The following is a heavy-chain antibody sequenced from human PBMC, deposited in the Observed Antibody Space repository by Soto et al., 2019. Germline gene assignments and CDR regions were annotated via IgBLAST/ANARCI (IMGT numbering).Heavy chain of an antibody. CDR2: IYYSGST. CDR3: AGGYSSGYYPFDY. D-gene: IGHD3-22*01. V-gene: IGHV4-31*03. J-gene: IGHJ4*02. Sequence: SETLSLTCTVSGGSISSGGYYWSWIRQHPGKGLEWIGYIYYSGSTYYNPSLKSRVTILVDTSKNQFSLKLSSVTATDTAVYYCAGGYSSGYYPFDYWGQGTLVTVSS. CDR1: GGSISSGGYY.